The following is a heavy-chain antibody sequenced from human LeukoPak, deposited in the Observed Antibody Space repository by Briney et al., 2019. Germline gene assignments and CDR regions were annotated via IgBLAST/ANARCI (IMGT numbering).Heavy chain of an antibody. Sequence: ASVKVSCKASGYTFTSYAMHWVRQAPGQRLEWMGWINAGNGNTKYSQKFQGRVTITRDTSASTAYMELSSLRSEDTAVYYCARGTRPGRDSGSWGQGTLVTASS. CDR1: GYTFTSYA. J-gene: IGHJ5*02. D-gene: IGHD3-10*01. V-gene: IGHV1-3*01. CDR3: ARGTRPGRDSGS. CDR2: INAGNGNT.